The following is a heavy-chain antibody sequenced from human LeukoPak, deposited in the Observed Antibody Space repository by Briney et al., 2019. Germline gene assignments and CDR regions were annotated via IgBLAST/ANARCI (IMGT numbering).Heavy chain of an antibody. V-gene: IGHV3-33*01. CDR2: IWYDGSDK. J-gene: IGHJ5*02. CDR1: GFTFSSYG. CDR3: ARVLGDSGWYLGWFDP. D-gene: IGHD6-19*01. Sequence: GRSLRLSCAASGFTFSSYGMHWVRQAPGKGLEWVAVIWYDGSDKYYADSVKGRFTIPRDNSKNTLHLQMNSLRVEDTAVYYCARVLGDSGWYLGWFDPWGQGTLVTVSS.